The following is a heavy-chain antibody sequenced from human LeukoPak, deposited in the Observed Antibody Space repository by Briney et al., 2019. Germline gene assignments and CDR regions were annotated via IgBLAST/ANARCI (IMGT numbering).Heavy chain of an antibody. V-gene: IGHV1-2*04. CDR1: GYTFTGYY. Sequence: ASVKGSCKASGYTFTGYYMHWVRQAPGQGLEWMGWINPNSGGTNYAQKFQGWVTMTRDTSISTAYMELSRLRSDDTAVYYCARERPVVGYCSSTSCPRWFDPWGQGTLVTVSS. D-gene: IGHD2-2*01. CDR3: ARERPVVGYCSSTSCPRWFDP. J-gene: IGHJ5*02. CDR2: INPNSGGT.